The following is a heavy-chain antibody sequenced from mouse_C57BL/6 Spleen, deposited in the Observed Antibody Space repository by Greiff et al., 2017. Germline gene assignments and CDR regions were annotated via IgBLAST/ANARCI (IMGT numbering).Heavy chain of an antibody. D-gene: IGHD1-1*01. J-gene: IGHJ2*01. CDR3: ARGIYYYGSSSD. CDR2: IYPRSGNT. V-gene: IGHV1-81*01. CDR1: GYTFTSYG. Sequence: QVHVKQSGAELARPGASVKLSCKASGYTFTSYGISWVKQRTGQGLEWIGEIYPRSGNTYYNEKFKGKATLTADKSSSTAYMELRSLTSEDSAVYFCARGIYYYGSSSDWGQGTTLTVSS.